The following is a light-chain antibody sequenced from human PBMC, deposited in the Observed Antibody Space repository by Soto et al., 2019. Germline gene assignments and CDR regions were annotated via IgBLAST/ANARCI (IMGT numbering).Light chain of an antibody. V-gene: IGKV1-5*03. CDR2: KGS. CDR3: QQYNSFPLT. Sequence: DIQMTQSPSTLSASVGDRVTITCRASQSISNWLAWYQHIPGKAPNLLISKGSTLEGGVPSRFSGSGSGAEFSLTISSLQPDDSATYYCQQYNSFPLTFGGGTKVEIK. CDR1: QSISNW. J-gene: IGKJ4*01.